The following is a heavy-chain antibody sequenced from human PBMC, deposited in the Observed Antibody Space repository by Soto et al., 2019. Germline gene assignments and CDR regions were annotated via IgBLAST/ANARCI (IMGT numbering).Heavy chain of an antibody. J-gene: IGHJ4*02. Sequence: SETLSLTCTVSGGSISSSSYYWGWIRQPPGKGLEWIGSIYYSGSTYYNPSLKSRITISVDTSKNQFSLTVSSVTAEDTAVNDCARGDDYSNYYFDYWGQGTLVTVSS. CDR1: GGSISSSSYY. CDR2: IYYSGST. CDR3: ARGDDYSNYYFDY. D-gene: IGHD4-4*01. V-gene: IGHV4-39*01.